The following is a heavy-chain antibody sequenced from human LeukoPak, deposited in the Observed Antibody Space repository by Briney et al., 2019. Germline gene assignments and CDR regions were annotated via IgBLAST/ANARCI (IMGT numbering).Heavy chain of an antibody. CDR3: ARVNPCGGDCYSFLDP. J-gene: IGHJ5*02. V-gene: IGHV1-69*04. CDR1: GGTFSSYA. Sequence: ASVKVSCKASGGTFSSYAISWVRQAPGQGLEWMGRIIPILGIANYAQKFQGRVTITADKSTSTAYMELSSLRSEDTAVYYCARVNPCGGDCYSFLDPWGQGTLVTVSS. CDR2: IIPILGIA. D-gene: IGHD2-21*02.